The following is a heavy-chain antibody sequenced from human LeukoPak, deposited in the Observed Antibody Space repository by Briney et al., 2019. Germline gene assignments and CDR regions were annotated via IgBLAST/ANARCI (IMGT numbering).Heavy chain of an antibody. CDR1: VYTFTSYD. Sequence: GASVTVSFKSSVYTFTSYDINWVRQATGQGLEWVGWMNPNSGNTGYAQKFQGRVTMTRKTSRRTDYMELSSLRSEDTAVYYCARGPLRYFDWLLPNPFDYWGQGTLVTVSS. CDR3: ARGPLRYFDWLLPNPFDY. CDR2: MNPNSGNT. J-gene: IGHJ4*02. D-gene: IGHD3-9*01. V-gene: IGHV1-8*01.